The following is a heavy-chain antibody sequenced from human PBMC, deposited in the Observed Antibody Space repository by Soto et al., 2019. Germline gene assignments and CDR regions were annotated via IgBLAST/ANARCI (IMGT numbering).Heavy chain of an antibody. J-gene: IGHJ4*02. Sequence: GGSLRLSCSASGFTFSSYAMHWVRQAPGKGLEYVSAISSNGGSTYYADSVKGRFTISRDNSKNTLYLQMSSLRAEDTAVYYCVKGPATPTYCYDSSGYYYVYWGQGTLVTVSS. D-gene: IGHD3-22*01. CDR1: GFTFSSYA. CDR3: VKGPATPTYCYDSSGYYYVY. CDR2: ISSNGGST. V-gene: IGHV3-64D*08.